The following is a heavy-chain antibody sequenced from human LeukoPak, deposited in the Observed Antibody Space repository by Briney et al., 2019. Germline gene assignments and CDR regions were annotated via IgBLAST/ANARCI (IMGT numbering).Heavy chain of an antibody. D-gene: IGHD3-22*01. Sequence: RGSLTLSCAASGYTFSDFSVNWVRQAPGKGLEWVSSISVTSNYRYYADSVRGRFTISRDDARDSLFLQMNSLRAEDTAVYFCVRLRRNNDRSGYYYYYDYWGQGTLVTVSS. J-gene: IGHJ4*02. V-gene: IGHV3-21*01. CDR2: ISVTSNYR. CDR3: VRLRRNNDRSGYYYYYDY. CDR1: GYTFSDFS.